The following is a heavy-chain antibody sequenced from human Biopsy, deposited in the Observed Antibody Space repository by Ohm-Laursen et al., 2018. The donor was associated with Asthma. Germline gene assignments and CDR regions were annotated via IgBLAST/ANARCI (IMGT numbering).Heavy chain of an antibody. Sequence: SLRLSCAATGFTFSDYDMHWVRQAPGKGLEWVAVISYDGTNKDYADPVNGRFTVSRDDSKNTLYLQMNSLRPDDTAVYYCARDVMEWYLPAFDFWGQGTLVTVSS. CDR1: GFTFSDYD. CDR3: ARDVMEWYLPAFDF. V-gene: IGHV3-30-3*01. D-gene: IGHD3-3*01. CDR2: ISYDGTNK. J-gene: IGHJ4*02.